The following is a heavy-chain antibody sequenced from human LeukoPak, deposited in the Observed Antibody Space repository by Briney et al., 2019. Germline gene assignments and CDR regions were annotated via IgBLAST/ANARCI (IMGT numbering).Heavy chain of an antibody. D-gene: IGHD3-10*01. CDR2: TYYRSKWYN. V-gene: IGHV6-1*01. CDR3: ARGRVPGYYYYYGMDV. CDR1: GDSVSSNSAA. Sequence: SQTLSLTCAISGDSVSSNSAAWNWIRQSPSRGLEWLGRTYYRSKWYNDYAVSVKSRITINPDTSKNQFSLQLNSVTPEDTAVYHCARGRVPGYYYYYGMDVWGQGTTVTVSS. J-gene: IGHJ6*02.